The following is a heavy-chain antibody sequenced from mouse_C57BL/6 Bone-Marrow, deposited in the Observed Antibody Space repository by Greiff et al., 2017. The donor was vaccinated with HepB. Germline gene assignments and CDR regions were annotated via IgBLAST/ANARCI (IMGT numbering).Heavy chain of an antibody. CDR3: ARLRRAWFAY. J-gene: IGHJ3*01. V-gene: IGHV5-17*01. CDR2: ISSGSSTI. Sequence: EVMLVESGGGLVKPGGSLKLSCAASGFTFSDYGMHWVRQAPEKGLEWVAYISSGSSTIYYADTVKGRFTISRDNAKSTLFLQMTSLRSEDTAMYYCARLRRAWFAYWGQGTLVTVSA. CDR1: GFTFSDYG. D-gene: IGHD2-4*01.